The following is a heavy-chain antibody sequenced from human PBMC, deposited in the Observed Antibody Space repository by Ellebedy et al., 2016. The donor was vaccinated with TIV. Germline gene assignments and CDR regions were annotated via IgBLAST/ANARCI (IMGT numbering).Heavy chain of an antibody. CDR3: ARGGSDVFDI. Sequence: GESLKISXAASGFTFSNYDMHWVRQVTGKGLEWVSAIGTAGDTYYPDSVKGRFTISRENAKNSLFLQMNNLRAGDTAMYYCARGGSDVFDIWGQGTMVTVSS. V-gene: IGHV3-13*01. CDR2: IGTAGDT. CDR1: GFTFSNYD. J-gene: IGHJ3*02. D-gene: IGHD3-10*01.